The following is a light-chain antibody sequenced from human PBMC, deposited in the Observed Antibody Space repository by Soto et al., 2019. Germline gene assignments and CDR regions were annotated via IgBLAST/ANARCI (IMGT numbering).Light chain of an antibody. CDR3: QQYGSSPTWT. CDR1: QSGSSNY. J-gene: IGKJ1*01. Sequence: ESALTQSPGTLSLSPGEIATLSCRASQSGSSNYLAWYQQKPGQAPRLLIYGASTRATGISYRFSGSGSGADFALTISRLEPDDSAVYYCQQYGSSPTWTFGQGTKVEIK. V-gene: IGKV3-20*01. CDR2: GAS.